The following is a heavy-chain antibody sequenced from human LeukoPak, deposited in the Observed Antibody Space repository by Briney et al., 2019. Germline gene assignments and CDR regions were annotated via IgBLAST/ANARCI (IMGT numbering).Heavy chain of an antibody. Sequence: GGSLRLSCAASGFTFSSYGMSWVRQAPGKGLEWVSAISGSGGSTYYADSVKGRFTIPRDNSKNTVYLQMNSLTAEDTATYFCARDLHWLAFDFWGQGSLVTVSS. CDR1: GFTFSSYG. V-gene: IGHV3-23*01. CDR2: ISGSGGST. D-gene: IGHD6-19*01. J-gene: IGHJ4*02. CDR3: ARDLHWLAFDF.